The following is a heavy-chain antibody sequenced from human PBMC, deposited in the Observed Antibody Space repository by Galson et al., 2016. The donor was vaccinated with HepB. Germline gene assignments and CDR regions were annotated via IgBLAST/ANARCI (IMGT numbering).Heavy chain of an antibody. CDR3: ARDRGIAAGGWFDP. J-gene: IGHJ5*02. CDR2: ISSSSKYI. Sequence: SLRLSCAASGFTFSNYYMHWARQAPGRGLEWVSSISSSSKYIYYADSLKGRFTISRDNANNSLFLQMESLRADDTAVYYCARDRGIAAGGWFDPWGQGTQVTVSS. D-gene: IGHD6-13*01. V-gene: IGHV3-21*01. CDR1: GFTFSNYY.